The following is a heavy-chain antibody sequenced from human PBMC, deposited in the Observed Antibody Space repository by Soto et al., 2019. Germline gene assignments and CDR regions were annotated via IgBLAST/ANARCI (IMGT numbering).Heavy chain of an antibody. J-gene: IGHJ4*02. CDR3: ARDAYSSGWYGSFDY. Sequence: SVKVSCKASGGTFSSYTISWVRQAPGQGLEWMGRIIPILGIANYAQKFQGRVTITADKSTSTAYMELSSLRSEDTAVYYCARDAYSSGWYGSFDYWGQGTLVTVSS. D-gene: IGHD6-19*01. V-gene: IGHV1-69*04. CDR1: GGTFSSYT. CDR2: IIPILGIA.